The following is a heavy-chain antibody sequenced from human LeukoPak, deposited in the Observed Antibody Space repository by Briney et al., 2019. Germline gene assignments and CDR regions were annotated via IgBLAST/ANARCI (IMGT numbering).Heavy chain of an antibody. J-gene: IGHJ4*02. D-gene: IGHD2-15*01. V-gene: IGHV3-20*04. Sequence: PGGSLRLSCAASGFTFDDYGMSWVRQAPGKGLEWVSGINWNGGSTGYADSVEGRFTISRDNAKNSLYLQMNSLRAEDTALYYCAKSGASGRYFDYWGQGTLVTVSS. CDR2: INWNGGST. CDR3: AKSGASGRYFDY. CDR1: GFTFDDYG.